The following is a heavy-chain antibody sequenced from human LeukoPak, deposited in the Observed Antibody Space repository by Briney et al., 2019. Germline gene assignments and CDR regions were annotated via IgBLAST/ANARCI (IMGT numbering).Heavy chain of an antibody. D-gene: IGHD1-26*01. CDR1: GGSFSSCA. CDR2: ISGSGGST. V-gene: IGHV3-23*01. Sequence: GRSLSLSCAASGGSFSSCAMSWVRMPPGNGLGWVSVISGSGGSTSYADSMKGRSTISRDNSKNTLYLQMNSLRAEGTAVYYCAKEGMEWELLGCFDFWGQGTLVTVSS. J-gene: IGHJ4*02. CDR3: AKEGMEWELLGCFDF.